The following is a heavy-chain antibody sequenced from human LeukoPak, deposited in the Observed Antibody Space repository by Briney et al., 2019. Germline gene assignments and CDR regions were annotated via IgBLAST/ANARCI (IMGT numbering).Heavy chain of an antibody. Sequence: PSETLSLTCAVYGGSFSGYYWSWIRQPPGKGLEWIGEINHSGSTNYNPSLKSRVTISVDTSKNQFSPKPSSVTAADTAVYYCAISSRTYYYGSGSPLFDYWGQGTLVTVSS. CDR3: AISSRTYYYGSGSPLFDY. CDR2: INHSGST. V-gene: IGHV4-34*01. CDR1: GGSFSGYY. D-gene: IGHD3-10*01. J-gene: IGHJ4*02.